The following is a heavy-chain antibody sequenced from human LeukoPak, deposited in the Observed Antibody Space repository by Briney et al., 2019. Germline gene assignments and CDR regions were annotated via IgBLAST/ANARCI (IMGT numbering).Heavy chain of an antibody. CDR1: GFTFTSSA. J-gene: IGHJ4*02. V-gene: IGHV1-58*02. Sequence: SVKVSCKASGFTFTSSAMQWVRQARGQRLEWIGWIVVGSGNTNYAQKFQERVTITRDMSTSTAYMELSSLRSEDTAVYYCARMNYVSSGWGAPFDYWGQGTLVTVSS. CDR2: IVVGSGNT. CDR3: ARMNYVSSGWGAPFDY. D-gene: IGHD1-7*01.